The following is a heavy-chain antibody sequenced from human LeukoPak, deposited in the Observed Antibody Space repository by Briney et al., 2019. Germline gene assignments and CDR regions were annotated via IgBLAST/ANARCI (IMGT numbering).Heavy chain of an antibody. Sequence: SQTLSLTCAISGDSVSSNSVTWNWIRQSPSRGFEWLGRTYYRSTWYNDYAVSVRGRITVNPDTSKNQFSLHLNSVTPEDTAVYYCAREPTGDPPYYFDYWGQGTLVTVSS. CDR1: GDSVSSNSVT. CDR2: TYYRSTWYN. V-gene: IGHV6-1*01. CDR3: AREPTGDPPYYFDY. J-gene: IGHJ4*02. D-gene: IGHD7-27*01.